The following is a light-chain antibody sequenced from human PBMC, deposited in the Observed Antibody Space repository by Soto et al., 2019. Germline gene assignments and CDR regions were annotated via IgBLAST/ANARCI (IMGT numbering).Light chain of an antibody. J-gene: IGKJ4*01. CDR2: GAS. CDR3: QQYINWPPIT. CDR1: QSVSSN. V-gene: IGKV3-15*01. Sequence: ETVMTQSPTTLSVSPGERATLSCRASQSVSSNLAWYQQKPGQPPRLLIYGASTRATGIPARFSGTGSGTEFTLTIASLQPEDFAVYYCQQYINWPPITFGGGTKVEIK.